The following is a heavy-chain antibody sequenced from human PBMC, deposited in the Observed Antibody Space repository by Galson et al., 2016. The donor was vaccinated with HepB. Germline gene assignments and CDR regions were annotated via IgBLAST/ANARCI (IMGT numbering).Heavy chain of an antibody. CDR3: ARTDSERAYTYGHEGHYFGLDV. D-gene: IGHD5-18*01. V-gene: IGHV1-69*13. CDR1: GGTFRSYG. CDR2: IIPIFGTP. Sequence: SVKVSCKASGGTFRSYGISWVRQAPGQGLEWMGGIIPIFGTPNYAQKFQGRVTITADEFKSTAYMELSSLRSQDTAVYYCARTDSERAYTYGHEGHYFGLDVWGQGTTVTVSS. J-gene: IGHJ6*02.